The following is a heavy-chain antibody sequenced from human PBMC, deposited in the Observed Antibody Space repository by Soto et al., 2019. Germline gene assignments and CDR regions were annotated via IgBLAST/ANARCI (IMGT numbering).Heavy chain of an antibody. Sequence: QVQLVQSGAEVKKPGSSVKVSCKASGGTSSSYSINWVRQAPGQGLEWMGEIIPIFGTANYAQKFQGRVTITADESTSTAYMELSSLRSEDTAVYYCARAGGRHSGGSDYWGQGTLVTVSS. CDR3: ARAGGRHSGGSDY. D-gene: IGHD1-26*01. CDR1: GGTSSSYS. CDR2: IIPIFGTA. V-gene: IGHV1-69*01. J-gene: IGHJ4*02.